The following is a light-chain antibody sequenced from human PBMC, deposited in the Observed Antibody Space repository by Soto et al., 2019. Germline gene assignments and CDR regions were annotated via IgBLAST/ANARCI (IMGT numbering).Light chain of an antibody. Sequence: EIVLTQSPGTLSLSPGERATLSCRASQSVSSRYLAWYQQKPGQAPRLLIYAASSRATGTPARFSGSGSGTDFTLTINSLEPEDFALYYCRQYGCSPLYTFGQGTKLEIK. CDR1: QSVSSRY. V-gene: IGKV3-20*01. CDR2: AAS. CDR3: RQYGCSPLYT. J-gene: IGKJ2*01.